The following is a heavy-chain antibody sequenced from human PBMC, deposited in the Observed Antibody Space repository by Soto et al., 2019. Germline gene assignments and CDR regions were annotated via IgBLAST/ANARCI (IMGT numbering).Heavy chain of an antibody. CDR1: GGSVNTADYY. Sequence: QVQLQESGPGLVKPSQTLSLTCTVSGGSVNTADYYWTWIRQSPGKGLEWIVNIYYDVSASPNTSLTSGVTAPVNTSKDQFSLNLFSVTATDTAVYYCARRMRDTYQYYNWFDPWGQGTLVPVSS. CDR3: ARRMRDTYQYYNWFDP. J-gene: IGHJ5*02. D-gene: IGHD3-16*02. V-gene: IGHV4-30-4*01. CDR2: IYYDVSA.